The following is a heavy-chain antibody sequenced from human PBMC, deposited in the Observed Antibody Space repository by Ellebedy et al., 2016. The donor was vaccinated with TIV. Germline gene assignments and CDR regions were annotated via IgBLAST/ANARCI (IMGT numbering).Heavy chain of an antibody. CDR1: GFTFSSYA. CDR2: ISGSGGST. D-gene: IGHD2-21*02. Sequence: GGSLRLSXAASGFTFSSYAMRWVRQAPGQGLEWVSAISGSGGSTYYADSVKGRFTISRDNSKNTLYLQMNSLRAEDTAVYYCAKRGAYCGGDCYSVEYFQHWGQGTLVTVSS. J-gene: IGHJ1*01. V-gene: IGHV3-23*01. CDR3: AKRGAYCGGDCYSVEYFQH.